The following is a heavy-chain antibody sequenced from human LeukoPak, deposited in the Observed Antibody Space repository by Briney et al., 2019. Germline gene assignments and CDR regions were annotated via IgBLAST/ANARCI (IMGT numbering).Heavy chain of an antibody. Sequence: GGSLRLSCAASGFTFSSYGMSWVRQAPGKGLEWVSAIGGRDGSTYYADSVKGRFTISRDNSKNTLYLQMNSLRAEDTAVYYCAKDYDSSGYDYWGQGTLVTVSS. D-gene: IGHD3-22*01. CDR2: IGGRDGST. V-gene: IGHV3-23*01. CDR1: GFTFSSYG. CDR3: AKDYDSSGYDY. J-gene: IGHJ4*02.